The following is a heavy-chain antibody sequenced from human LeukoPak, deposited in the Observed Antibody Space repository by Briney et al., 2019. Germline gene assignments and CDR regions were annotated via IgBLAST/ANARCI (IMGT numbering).Heavy chain of an antibody. J-gene: IGHJ4*02. CDR2: INEDGSST. CDR3: TTDTFGARDS. CDR1: GYTFSRYW. Sequence: GGSLRLSCAASGYTFSRYWMHWVRQGPGKGLVWVSRINEDGSSTSCAESVRGRFTISRDNAKNTLYLQMNRLRAEDAAVYYCTTDTFGARDSWGQGTLVTVSS. D-gene: IGHD3-10*01. V-gene: IGHV3-74*01.